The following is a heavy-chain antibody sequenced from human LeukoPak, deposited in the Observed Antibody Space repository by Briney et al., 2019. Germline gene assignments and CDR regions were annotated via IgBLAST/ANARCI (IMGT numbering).Heavy chain of an antibody. D-gene: IGHD1-26*01. V-gene: IGHV5-51*01. Sequence: GESLKISCKVSGYSFTSYCIGWVRQMPGKGLEWMGIIYPGDSGPTYSPSFQGQVTISVDKSINTAYLQWSRLQASDTAMYYCGMSGDRVPLQDDVFDVWAKGQWSPSLQ. CDR2: IYPGDSGP. CDR1: GYSFTSYC. J-gene: IGHJ3*01. CDR3: GMSGDRVPLQDDVFDV.